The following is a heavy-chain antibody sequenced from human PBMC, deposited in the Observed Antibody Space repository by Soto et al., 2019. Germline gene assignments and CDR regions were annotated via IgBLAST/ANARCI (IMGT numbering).Heavy chain of an antibody. V-gene: IGHV4-59*08. CDR2: IYYSGST. CDR3: ARGTYYYYMDV. J-gene: IGHJ6*03. CDR1: GGSISSYY. Sequence: PSETLSLTCTVSGGSISSYYWSWIRQPPGKGLEWIGYIYYSGSTNYNPSLKSRVNISVDTSKNQFSLKLSSVTAADTAVYYCARGTYYYYMDVWGKGTTVTVSS.